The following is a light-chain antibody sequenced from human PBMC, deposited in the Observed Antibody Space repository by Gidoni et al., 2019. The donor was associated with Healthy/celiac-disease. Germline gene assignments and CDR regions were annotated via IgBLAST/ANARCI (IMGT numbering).Light chain of an antibody. Sequence: SVLTQPPSASGTPGPRVTISCSGSSSNIGSNTVNWYQQLPGTAPKLLIYSNNQRPSGVPDRFSGSKSGTSASLAISGLQSEDEADYYCAAWDDSLNVYVFGTGTKVTVL. CDR3: AAWDDSLNVYV. J-gene: IGLJ1*01. CDR2: SNN. V-gene: IGLV1-44*01. CDR1: SSNIGSNT.